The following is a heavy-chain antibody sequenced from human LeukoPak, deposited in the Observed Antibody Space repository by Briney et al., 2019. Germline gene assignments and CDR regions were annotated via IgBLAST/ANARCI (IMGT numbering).Heavy chain of an antibody. V-gene: IGHV3-15*01. CDR2: IKSKTDGGTT. CDR3: TTDYGDYPYYFDY. D-gene: IGHD4-17*01. CDR1: GFTFSNAW. J-gene: IGHJ4*02. Sequence: GGSLRLSCAASGFTFSNAWMSWVRQAPGKGLEWVGRIKSKTDGGTTDYAAPVKGRFTISRDDSKNTLYLQMNSLKTEDTAVYYCTTDYGDYPYYFDYWGQGTLVTVSS.